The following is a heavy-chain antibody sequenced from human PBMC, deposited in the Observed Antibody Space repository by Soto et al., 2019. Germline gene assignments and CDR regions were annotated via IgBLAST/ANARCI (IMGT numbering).Heavy chain of an antibody. D-gene: IGHD3-22*01. J-gene: IGHJ4*02. CDR3: ARCLYDSSGYYVYYFDY. V-gene: IGHV1-69*12. Sequence: QVQLVQSGAEVKKPGSSVKVSCKASGGTFSSYAISWVRQAPGQGLEWMGGISPIFGTANYAQKFQGRVTITADESTRTAYMELSSLRSEDTAVYYCARCLYDSSGYYVYYFDYWGQGTLVTVSS. CDR1: GGTFSSYA. CDR2: ISPIFGTA.